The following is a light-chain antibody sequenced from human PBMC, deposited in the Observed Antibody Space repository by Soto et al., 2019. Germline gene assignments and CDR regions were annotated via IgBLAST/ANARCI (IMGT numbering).Light chain of an antibody. CDR3: QQYGSSPPYT. Sequence: EIVLTQSPGTLSLSPGERATLSCRASQSVSSSYLAWYQQKPGQAPRLLIYGASSRATGIPDRLSGSGSGTDFTLAISRLKPEDFAVYYCQQYGSSPPYTFGQGPKLEIK. CDR2: GAS. CDR1: QSVSSSY. V-gene: IGKV3-20*01. J-gene: IGKJ2*01.